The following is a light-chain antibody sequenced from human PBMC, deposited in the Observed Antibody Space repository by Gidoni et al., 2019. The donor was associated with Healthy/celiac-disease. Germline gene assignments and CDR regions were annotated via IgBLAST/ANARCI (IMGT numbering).Light chain of an antibody. Sequence: EIVLTQSPGTLSFSPGESVTLSCRASQSVSSSYLAWYQHKPGQAPRLLLYATSSRATGIPDRFSGSGSGTEFTLSISGLEPEDFAVYYCQQYGSSPYNFXXXTKLEIK. J-gene: IGKJ2*01. CDR2: ATS. CDR1: QSVSSSY. V-gene: IGKV3-20*01. CDR3: QQYGSSPYN.